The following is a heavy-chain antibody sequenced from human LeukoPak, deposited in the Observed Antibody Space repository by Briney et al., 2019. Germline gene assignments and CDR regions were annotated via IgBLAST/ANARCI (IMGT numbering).Heavy chain of an antibody. D-gene: IGHD6-13*01. CDR1: GGSISSGDYY. CDR3: ARARAAAYFAFDI. V-gene: IGHV4-61*08. J-gene: IGHJ3*02. CDR2: IYYSGST. Sequence: PSETLSLTCTVSGGSISSGDYYWSWIRQPPGKGLEWIGYIYYSGSTNYNPSLKSRVTISVDTPKNQFSLKLSSVTAADTAVYYCARARAAAYFAFDIWGQGTMVTVSS.